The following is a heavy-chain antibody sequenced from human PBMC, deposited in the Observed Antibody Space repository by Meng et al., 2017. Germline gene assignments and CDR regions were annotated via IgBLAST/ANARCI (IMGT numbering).Heavy chain of an antibody. CDR2: MNPNSGNT. J-gene: IGHJ6*02. V-gene: IGHV1-8*03. CDR3: ARFLNYYYGMDV. Sequence: ASVKVSCKASGYTFTSYDINWVRQVTGQGLEWMGWMNPNSGNTGYAQKFQGRVTSTRNTSISTVYMELSSLRSEDTAVYYCARFLNYYYGMDVWGQGTTVTVS. CDR1: GYTFTSYD.